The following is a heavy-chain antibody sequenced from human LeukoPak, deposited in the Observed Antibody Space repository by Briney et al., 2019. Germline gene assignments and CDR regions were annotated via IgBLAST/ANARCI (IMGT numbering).Heavy chain of an antibody. D-gene: IGHD5-18*01. Sequence: ASVKVSCKASGYTFTSYYMHWVRQAPGQGLEWMGIINPSGGSTSYAQKFQGRVTMTRDTSTSTVYMELRSLRSDDTAVYYCARDREARRFGYSYGLFDYWGQGTLVTVSS. V-gene: IGHV1-46*01. CDR1: GYTFTSYY. J-gene: IGHJ4*02. CDR2: INPSGGST. CDR3: ARDREARRFGYSYGLFDY.